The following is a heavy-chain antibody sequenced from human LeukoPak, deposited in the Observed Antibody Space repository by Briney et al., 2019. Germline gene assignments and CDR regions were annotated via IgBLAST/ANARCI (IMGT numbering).Heavy chain of an antibody. CDR1: GFTFSNYW. CDR2: IKPDGSEI. CDR3: ARDREDDYYGSGSYPTILDY. D-gene: IGHD3-10*01. V-gene: IGHV3-7*01. Sequence: PGGSLRLSCAASGFTFSNYWMSWVRQAPGKGLEWVANIKPDGSEIYYVDSVKGRFTISRDNAKNSLYLQMNSLRAEDTAVYYCARDREDDYYGSGSYPTILDYWGQGTLVTVSS. J-gene: IGHJ4*02.